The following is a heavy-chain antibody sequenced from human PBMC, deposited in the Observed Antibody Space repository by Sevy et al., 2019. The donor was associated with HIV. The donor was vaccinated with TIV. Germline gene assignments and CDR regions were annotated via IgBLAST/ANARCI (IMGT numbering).Heavy chain of an antibody. CDR3: ARKAYSGSRQGGSFDY. V-gene: IGHV3-48*01. CDR2: ISSSSSTI. D-gene: IGHD1-26*01. CDR1: GFTFSSYS. J-gene: IGHJ4*02. Sequence: GGSLRPSCAASGFTFSSYSMNWVRQAPGKGLEWVSYISSSSSTIYYADSVKGRFTISRDNAKNSLYLQMNSLRAEDTAVYYCARKAYSGSRQGGSFDYWGQGTLVTVSS.